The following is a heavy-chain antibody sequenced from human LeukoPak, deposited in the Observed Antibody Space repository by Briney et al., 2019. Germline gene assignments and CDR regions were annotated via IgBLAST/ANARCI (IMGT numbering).Heavy chain of an antibody. V-gene: IGHV3-74*01. D-gene: IGHD6-19*01. CDR1: GFTFSSFW. Sequence: GGSLRLSCAASGFTFSSFWMHWVRQAPGKGLVWVSRINSVGSSTSYADSVKGRFTISRDNAKNTLYLQMNSLRAGDTAVYYCARERTSGWDAFDFWGQGTLVTVSS. CDR3: ARERTSGWDAFDF. J-gene: IGHJ4*02. CDR2: INSVGSST.